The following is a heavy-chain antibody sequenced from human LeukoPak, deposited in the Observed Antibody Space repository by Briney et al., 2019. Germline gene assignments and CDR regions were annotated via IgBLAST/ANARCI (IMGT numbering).Heavy chain of an antibody. D-gene: IGHD6-19*01. Sequence: GGSLRLSCAASGFTFDDYGMSWVRQAPGKGLEWVSGINWNGGSTGYADSVKGRFTISRGNAKNSLYLQMNSLRAEDTALYYCARRSGRTNYYMDVWGKGTTVTVSS. V-gene: IGHV3-20*04. CDR2: INWNGGST. CDR1: GFTFDDYG. CDR3: ARRSGRTNYYMDV. J-gene: IGHJ6*03.